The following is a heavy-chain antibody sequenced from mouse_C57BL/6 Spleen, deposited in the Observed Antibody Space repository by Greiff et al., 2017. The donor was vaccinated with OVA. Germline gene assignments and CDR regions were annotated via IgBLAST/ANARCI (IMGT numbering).Heavy chain of an antibody. CDR1: GFTFSSYA. CDR2: ISSGGDYI. V-gene: IGHV5-9-1*02. Sequence: EVQVVESGEGLVKPGGSLKLSCAASGFTFSSYAMSWVRQTPEKRLEWVAYISSGGDYIYYADTVKGRFTISRDNARNTLYLQMSSLKSEDTAMYYCTTVVATDWYFDVWGTGTTVTVSS. J-gene: IGHJ1*03. CDR3: TTVVATDWYFDV. D-gene: IGHD1-1*01.